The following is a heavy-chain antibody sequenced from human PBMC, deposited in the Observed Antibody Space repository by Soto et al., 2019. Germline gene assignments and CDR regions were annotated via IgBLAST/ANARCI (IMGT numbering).Heavy chain of an antibody. D-gene: IGHD6-13*01. Sequence: SETLSLTCTVSGGPISSYYWSWIRQPPGKGLEWIGYIYYSGSTNYNPSLKSRVTISVDTSKNQFSLKLSSVTAADTAVYYCARVISSSMVNWFDPWGQGTLVTVSS. J-gene: IGHJ5*02. V-gene: IGHV4-59*01. CDR3: ARVISSSMVNWFDP. CDR1: GGPISSYY. CDR2: IYYSGST.